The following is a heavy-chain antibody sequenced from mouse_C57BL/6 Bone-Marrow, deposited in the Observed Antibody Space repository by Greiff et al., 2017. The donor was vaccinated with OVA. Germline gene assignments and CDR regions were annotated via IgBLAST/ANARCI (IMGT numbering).Heavy chain of an antibody. CDR1: GYAFSSYW. CDR2: IYPGDGDT. J-gene: IGHJ1*03. V-gene: IGHV1-80*01. Sequence: VQLQQSGAELVKPGASVKISCKASGYAFSSYWMNWVKQRPGKGLEWIGQIYPGDGDTNYNGKFKGTATLTADKSSSTAYMQLSSLTSEDSAVYFCARSPYYYGSSHWYFDVWGTGTTVTGSS. D-gene: IGHD1-1*01. CDR3: ARSPYYYGSSHWYFDV.